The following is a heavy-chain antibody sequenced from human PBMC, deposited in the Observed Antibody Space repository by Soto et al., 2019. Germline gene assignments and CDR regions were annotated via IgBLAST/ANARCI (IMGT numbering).Heavy chain of an antibody. CDR2: IYYSGST. J-gene: IGHJ6*03. Sequence: SETLSLTCTVSGGSISSYYWSWIRQPPGKGLEWIGYIYYSGSTNYNPSLKSRVTISVDTSKNQFSLKLSSVTAADTAVYYCARRGSYYYYYMDVWGQGTTVTVSS. CDR1: GGSISSYY. CDR3: ARRGSYYYYYMDV. V-gene: IGHV4-59*08.